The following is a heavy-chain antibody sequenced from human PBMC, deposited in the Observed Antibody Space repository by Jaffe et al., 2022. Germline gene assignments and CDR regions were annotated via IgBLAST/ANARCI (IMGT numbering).Heavy chain of an antibody. CDR1: GFTFSSYA. D-gene: IGHD3-16*02. CDR3: AKGSEETYYDYIWGSYRGRGFDY. Sequence: EVQLLESGGGLVQPGGSLRLSCAASGFTFSSYAMSWVRQAPGKGLEWVSAISGSGGSTYYADSVKGRFTISRDNSKNTLYLQMNSLRAEDTAVYYCAKGSEETYYDYIWGSYRGRGFDYWGQGTLVTVSS. CDR2: ISGSGGST. V-gene: IGHV3-23*01. J-gene: IGHJ4*02.